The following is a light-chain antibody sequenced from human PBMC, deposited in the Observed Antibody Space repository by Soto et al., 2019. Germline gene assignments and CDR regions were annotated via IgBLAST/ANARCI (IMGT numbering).Light chain of an antibody. CDR1: QSLAYSDGNTY. V-gene: IGKV2-30*01. J-gene: IGKJ2*01. Sequence: DVVMTQSPLSLPVTLGQPASISCRSSQSLAYSDGNTYLNWFQQRPGQSPRRLIYKVSNRDSGGPDRFSGSGSGTDFTLKISRVEAEDVGVYYCMQGTHWTPYTFGQGTKLEIK. CDR3: MQGTHWTPYT. CDR2: KVS.